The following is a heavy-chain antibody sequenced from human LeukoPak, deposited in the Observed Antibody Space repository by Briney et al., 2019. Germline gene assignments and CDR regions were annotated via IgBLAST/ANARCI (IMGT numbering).Heavy chain of an antibody. D-gene: IGHD6-13*01. CDR1: GGFISSSSYY. J-gene: IGHJ4*02. V-gene: IGHV4-39*01. Sequence: SETLSLTCSVSGGFISSSSYYWGWIRQSPGKGLEWIGSIYYVGSTYYNPSLKSRVTISVDTSKNQFSLKLSSVTAADTAVYYCARQESQQGLGDYWGQGTLVTVSS. CDR2: IYYVGST. CDR3: ARQESQQGLGDY.